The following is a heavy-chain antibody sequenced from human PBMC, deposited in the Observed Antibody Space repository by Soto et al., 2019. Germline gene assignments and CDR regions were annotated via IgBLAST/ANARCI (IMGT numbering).Heavy chain of an antibody. Sequence: GGSLRLSCAASGFTFSSYAMSWVRQAPGKGLEWVSAISGSGGSTYYADSVKGRFTISRDNSKNTLYLQMNSLRAEDTAVYYCAKDIVVVAPWGDTNDYWGQGTLVTVSS. CDR1: GFTFSSYA. CDR2: ISGSGGST. D-gene: IGHD2-15*01. V-gene: IGHV3-23*01. CDR3: AKDIVVVAPWGDTNDY. J-gene: IGHJ4*02.